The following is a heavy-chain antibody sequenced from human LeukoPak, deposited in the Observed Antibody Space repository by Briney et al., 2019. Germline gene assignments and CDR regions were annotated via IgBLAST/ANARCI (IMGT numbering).Heavy chain of an antibody. CDR3: ARSSTLYYDFWSGPKRDWFDP. Sequence: PGGSLRLSCVASGFTFSSYWMHWVRQDPRKGLVWVSSISSSSSYIYYADSVKGRFTISRDNAKNSLYLQMNSLRAEDTAVYYCARSSTLYYDFWSGPKRDWFDPWGQGTLVTVSS. CDR2: ISSSSSYI. CDR1: GFTFSSYW. J-gene: IGHJ5*02. V-gene: IGHV3-21*01. D-gene: IGHD3-3*01.